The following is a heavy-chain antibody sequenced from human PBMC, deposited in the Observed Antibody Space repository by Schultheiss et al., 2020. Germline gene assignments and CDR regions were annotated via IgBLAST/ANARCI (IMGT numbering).Heavy chain of an antibody. Sequence: ASVKVSCKASGYTFTSYAMHWVRQAPGQRLEWMGWINPNSGGTNYAQKFQGRVTMTRDTSISTAYMELSRLTSDDTAVYYCARYRPPDIVLRPAAFYYYYGMDVWGQGTTVTVSS. CDR1: GYTFTSYA. D-gene: IGHD2-2*01. CDR2: INPNSGGT. CDR3: ARYRPPDIVLRPAAFYYYYGMDV. J-gene: IGHJ6*02. V-gene: IGHV1-2*02.